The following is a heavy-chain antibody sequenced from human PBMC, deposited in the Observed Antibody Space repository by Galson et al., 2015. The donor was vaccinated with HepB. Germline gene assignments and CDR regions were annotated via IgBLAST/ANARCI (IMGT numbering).Heavy chain of an antibody. D-gene: IGHD6-13*01. CDR1: GFTFSSYA. CDR3: ANPGWQQLGVDY. CDR2: ISGSGGST. Sequence: SLRLSCAASGFTFSSYAMSWVRQAPGKGLEWVSAISGSGGSTYYADSVKGRFTISRDNSKNTLYLQMNSLRAEDTAVYYCANPGWQQLGVDYWGQGTLVTVSS. V-gene: IGHV3-23*01. J-gene: IGHJ4*02.